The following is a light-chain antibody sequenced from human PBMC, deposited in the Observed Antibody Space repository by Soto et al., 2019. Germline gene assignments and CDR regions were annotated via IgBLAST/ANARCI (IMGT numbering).Light chain of an antibody. Sequence: EVVLTQSPGTLSLSPGERATLSCRASQSVRSSYLAWYQQKPGQSPRLLTYGASRRATGIPDRFSGSASGTDFSLTISRLEPEDFAVYYCHQYGTPPNTFGQGTKLEI. V-gene: IGKV3-20*01. CDR2: GAS. J-gene: IGKJ2*01. CDR1: QSVRSSY. CDR3: HQYGTPPNT.